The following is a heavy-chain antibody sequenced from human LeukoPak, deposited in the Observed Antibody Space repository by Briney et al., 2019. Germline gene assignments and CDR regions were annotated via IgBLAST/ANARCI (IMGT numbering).Heavy chain of an antibody. CDR3: ARDSGSGNNDY. D-gene: IGHD1-26*01. J-gene: IGHJ4*02. Sequence: ASVKVSCKASGYTFTSYAIHLVRQAPGQRLEWMGWISAGNGNTKYSQNFQGRVTFISNTSATTAFMGLSSLRSEDAAVYYCARDSGSGNNDYWGQGTLVTVSS. CDR1: GYTFTSYA. V-gene: IGHV1-3*01. CDR2: ISAGNGNT.